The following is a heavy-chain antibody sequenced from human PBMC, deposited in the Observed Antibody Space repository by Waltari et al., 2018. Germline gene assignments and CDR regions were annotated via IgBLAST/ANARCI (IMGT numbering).Heavy chain of an antibody. V-gene: IGHV3-74*01. CDR2: INIDGGYI. CDR3: ARKGGRGYPYGPFYYDH. D-gene: IGHD5-18*01. J-gene: IGHJ4*02. CDR1: GFTFGAYW. Sequence: EVQLVESGGGLVQPGGSLRLSCAASGFTFGAYWLHWFRQPPGKGLEWVSRINIDGGYISYTDSVKGRFTISRDNAKNTLFRQLNSLRAEDTAVYYCARKGGRGYPYGPFYYDHWGQGTLVTVSP.